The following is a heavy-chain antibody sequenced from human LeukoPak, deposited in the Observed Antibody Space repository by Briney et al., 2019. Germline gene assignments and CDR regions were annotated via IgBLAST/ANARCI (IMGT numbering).Heavy chain of an antibody. CDR3: ARDRMGAIMYFDV. D-gene: IGHD3-10*01. CDR1: GFAFSSYG. CDR2: IPYEGSKR. V-gene: IGHV3-30*02. Sequence: GGSLRLSCAASGFAFSSYGIHWVRQTPAKGLEWVAYIPYEGSKRYYADSVKGRFTISRDNSRDRLYLETNSLRAEDTAVYYCARDRMGAIMYFDVWGRGTLVTVSS. J-gene: IGHJ2*01.